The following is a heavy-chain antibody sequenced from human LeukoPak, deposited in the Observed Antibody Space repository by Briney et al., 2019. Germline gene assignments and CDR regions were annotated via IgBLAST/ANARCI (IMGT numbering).Heavy chain of an antibody. CDR1: GGSISSSSHY. CDR3: ASDGVWDHDY. D-gene: IGHD2-8*01. V-gene: IGHV4-39*07. Sequence: SETLSLTCTVSGGSISSSSHYWGWIRQPPGKGLEWIGSIYYSGSTYYNPSLKSRVTISVDTSKNQFSLKLSSVTAADTAVYYCASDGVWDHDYWGQGTLVTVSS. CDR2: IYYSGST. J-gene: IGHJ4*02.